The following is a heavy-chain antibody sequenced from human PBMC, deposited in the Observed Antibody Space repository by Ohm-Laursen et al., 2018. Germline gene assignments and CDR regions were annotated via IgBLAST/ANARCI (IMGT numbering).Heavy chain of an antibody. Sequence: TLSLTCTVSGGSISTYYWSWFRQPPGKALEWLARIDWDDGKFYSTSLKTRLTIFKDASKDQVVLTMINMDPVDTATYYCARTGLRGTMTAGALDVWGQGTMVTVSS. V-gene: IGHV2-70*04. CDR2: IDWDDGK. D-gene: IGHD1-1*01. J-gene: IGHJ3*01. CDR3: ARTGLRGTMTAGALDV. CDR1: GGSISTYY.